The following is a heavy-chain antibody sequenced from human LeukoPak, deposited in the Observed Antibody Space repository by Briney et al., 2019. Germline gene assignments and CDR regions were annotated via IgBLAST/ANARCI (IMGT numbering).Heavy chain of an antibody. J-gene: IGHJ3*02. CDR2: ISYDGSNK. D-gene: IGHD2-2*02. CDR1: GFTFSSYA. Sequence: PGGSLRLSCAASGFTFSSYAMHWVRQAPGKGLEWVAVISYDGSNKYYADSVKGRFTISRDNSKNTLYLQMNSLRAEDTAVYYCASSPQLLYIGAFDIWGQGTMVTVSS. CDR3: ASSPQLLYIGAFDI. V-gene: IGHV3-30-3*01.